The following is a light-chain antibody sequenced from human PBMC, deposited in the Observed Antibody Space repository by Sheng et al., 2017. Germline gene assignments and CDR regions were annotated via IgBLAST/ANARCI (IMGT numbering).Light chain of an antibody. V-gene: IGKV3-15*01. J-gene: IGKJ1*01. Sequence: EIVMTQSPAILSVSPGERATLSCRASQSVSSNLAWYQQKPAQAPRLLIYGASTRATGIPARFSGSGSGTEFTLSISSLQSEDFAVYYCQQYNKWPLWTFGQGTKVEIK. CDR2: GAS. CDR3: QQYNKWPLWT. CDR1: QSVSSN.